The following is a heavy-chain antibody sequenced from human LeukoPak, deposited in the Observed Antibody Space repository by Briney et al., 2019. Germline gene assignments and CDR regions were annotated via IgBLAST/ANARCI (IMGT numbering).Heavy chain of an antibody. CDR1: GGSISSNDYC. D-gene: IGHD7-27*01. Sequence: SETLSLTCTVSGGSISSNDYCWGWIRQPPGKGLEWIGTIYYSGSTYYNPSLRSRVTISVDTSKNQFSLKLSSVTAADTAVYYCARLLTGAPGGYWGQGTLVTVSS. CDR3: ARLLTGAPGGY. J-gene: IGHJ4*02. CDR2: IYYSGST. V-gene: IGHV4-39*01.